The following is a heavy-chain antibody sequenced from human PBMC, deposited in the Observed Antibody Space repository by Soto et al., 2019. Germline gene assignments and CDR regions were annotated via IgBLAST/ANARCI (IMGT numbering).Heavy chain of an antibody. D-gene: IGHD5-12*01. CDR1: GYSFISYG. Sequence: QIQLVQSGAEVKKPGASVKVSCKTSGYSFISYGIHWVRQAPGQRLEWMGWINGDDGKTNYSPRCQGRVTLIRDTSAGTSYMELSSLTSEDTAVYYCATDYMRGADYWGQGTLVTVSS. CDR2: INGDDGKT. J-gene: IGHJ4*02. V-gene: IGHV1-3*01. CDR3: ATDYMRGADY.